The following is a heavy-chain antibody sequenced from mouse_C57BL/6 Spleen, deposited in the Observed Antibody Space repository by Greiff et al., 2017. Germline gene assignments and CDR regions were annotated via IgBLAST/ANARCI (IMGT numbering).Heavy chain of an antibody. CDR2: ISSGSSTL. V-gene: IGHV5-17*01. CDR1: GFTFSDYG. D-gene: IGHD2-2*01. CDR3: ARMVTTGYWYFDV. J-gene: IGHJ1*03. Sequence: EVKLVESGGGLVKPGGSLKLSCAASGFTFSDYGMNWVRQAPEKGLEWVAYISSGSSTLYYADTVKGRFTISRDNAKNTLFLQMTSLRSEDTAMYYCARMVTTGYWYFDVWGTGTTGTVSS.